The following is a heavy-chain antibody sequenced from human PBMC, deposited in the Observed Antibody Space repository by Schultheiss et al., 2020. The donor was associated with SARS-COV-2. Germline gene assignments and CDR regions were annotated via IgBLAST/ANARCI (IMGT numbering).Heavy chain of an antibody. J-gene: IGHJ4*02. Sequence: GGSLRLSCAASGFTFSSSSMIWVRQAPGKGLEWVAVISYDGSNKYYADSVKGRFTISRDNSKNTLYLQMNSLRAEDTAVYYCARDLAGGYDTFDYWGQGTLVTVSS. CDR3: ARDLAGGYDTFDY. D-gene: IGHD5-12*01. CDR1: GFTFSSSS. V-gene: IGHV3-30*01. CDR2: ISYDGSNK.